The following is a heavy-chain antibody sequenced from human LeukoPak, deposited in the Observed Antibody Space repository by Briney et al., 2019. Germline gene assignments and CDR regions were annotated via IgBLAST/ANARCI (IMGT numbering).Heavy chain of an antibody. Sequence: PGGSLRLSCAASGFTFSDYYMSWVRQAPGKGLEWVVFIRSKTYGETTEYAASVKGRFTISRDDSKSIAYLQMNSLRTEDTAVYYCSRGDSYGSGSPISLDVWGKGTRVTVSS. CDR2: IRSKTYGETT. D-gene: IGHD3-10*01. CDR3: SRGDSYGSGSPISLDV. V-gene: IGHV3-49*04. J-gene: IGHJ6*04. CDR1: GFTFSDYY.